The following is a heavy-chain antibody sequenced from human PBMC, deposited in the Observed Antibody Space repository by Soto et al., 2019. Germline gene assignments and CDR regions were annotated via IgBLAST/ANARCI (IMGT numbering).Heavy chain of an antibody. Sequence: HPGGSLRLSCAASGFTFSDYAMNWVRQAPGKGLEWVSAIRGSGGSTYYADSVKGRFTISRENSKNTLYLQMNSPRAEDTAVYYCAKDQGESYDYIWGSYRRNYYYYYMDVWGKGTTVTVSS. CDR2: IRGSGGST. CDR3: AKDQGESYDYIWGSYRRNYYYYYMDV. D-gene: IGHD3-16*02. V-gene: IGHV3-23*01. CDR1: GFTFSDYA. J-gene: IGHJ6*03.